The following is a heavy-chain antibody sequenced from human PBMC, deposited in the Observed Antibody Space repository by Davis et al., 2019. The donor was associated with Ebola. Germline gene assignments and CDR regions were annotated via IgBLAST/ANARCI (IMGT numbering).Heavy chain of an antibody. Sequence: PGGSLRLSCTVSGGSISSYYWSWIRQHPGKGLEWIGYIYYSGSTYYNPSLKSRVTISVDTSKNQFSLKLSSVTAADTAVYYCARVRPYFSSTSCYSSGLTPRGYWGQGTLVTVSS. D-gene: IGHD2-2*02. CDR1: GGSISSYY. CDR2: IYYSGST. CDR3: ARVRPYFSSTSCYSSGLTPRGY. V-gene: IGHV4-59*12. J-gene: IGHJ4*02.